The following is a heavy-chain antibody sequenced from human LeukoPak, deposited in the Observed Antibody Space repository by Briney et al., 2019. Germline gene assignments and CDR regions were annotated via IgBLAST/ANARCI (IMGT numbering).Heavy chain of an antibody. CDR2: ISGSGGNT. J-gene: IGHJ4*02. CDR3: ANVLWFGELFCDY. D-gene: IGHD3-10*01. V-gene: IGHV3-23*01. CDR1: GFTFSSYA. Sequence: PGGSLRLSCAASGFTFSSYAMSWVRQAPGKGLEWVSAISGSGGNTYYADSVKGRFTISRDNSKNTLYLQMNSLRAEDTAIYYCANVLWFGELFCDYWGQGTLVTVSS.